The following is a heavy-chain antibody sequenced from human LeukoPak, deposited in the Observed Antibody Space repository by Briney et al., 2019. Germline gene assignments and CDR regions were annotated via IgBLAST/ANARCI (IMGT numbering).Heavy chain of an antibody. CDR2: FHTSEGT. Sequence: KPSETLSLTCAVSGASVNTGTYFWPWVRQPAGKALEWIGRFHTSEGTHYNPSLKSRVTISVDTSKNQFSLKLSSVTAADTAVYYCARSSLPYGGNDYWGQGTLVTVSS. V-gene: IGHV4-61*10. J-gene: IGHJ4*02. D-gene: IGHD4-23*01. CDR1: GASVNTGTYF. CDR3: ARSSLPYGGNDY.